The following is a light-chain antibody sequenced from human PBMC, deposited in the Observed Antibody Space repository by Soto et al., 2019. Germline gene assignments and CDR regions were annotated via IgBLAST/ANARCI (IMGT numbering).Light chain of an antibody. Sequence: EIVLTQSPDTLSLSPGERVTLSGRASQSFSGHLAWYQQKPGQAPRLLIYGASSRATGIPDRFSGIGSGTDFTLTISSLQSEEFAVDYCQQYNNWPTFGQGTKVDIK. CDR3: QQYNNWPT. V-gene: IGKV3D-15*01. CDR1: QSFSGH. J-gene: IGKJ1*01. CDR2: GAS.